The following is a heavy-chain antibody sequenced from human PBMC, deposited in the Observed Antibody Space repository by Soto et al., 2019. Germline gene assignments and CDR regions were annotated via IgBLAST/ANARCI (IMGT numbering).Heavy chain of an antibody. CDR3: TRLVGAHYFDS. D-gene: IGHD6-13*01. CDR2: IDSEGTGT. CDR1: GFTFSNYW. V-gene: IGHV3-74*01. J-gene: IGHJ4*02. Sequence: GGSLRLSCAASGFTFSNYWMHWVRQPPEKGLEWVSRIDSEGTGTSYADSVRGRFTFSRDNAKNTLYLQMSSLRPEDTAVYYCTRLVGAHYFDSWGRGILVTVSS.